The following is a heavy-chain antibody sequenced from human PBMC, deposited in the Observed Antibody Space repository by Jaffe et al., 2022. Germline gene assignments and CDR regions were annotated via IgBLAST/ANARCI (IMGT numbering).Heavy chain of an antibody. CDR2: ISGSGGST. CDR1: GFTFSSYA. Sequence: EVQLLESGGGLVQPGGSLRLSCAASGFTFSSYAMSWVRQAPGKGLEWVSAISGSGGSTYYADSVKGRFTISRDNSKNTLYLQMNSLRAEDTAVYYCAKIAANWKDSGYDWSVDYWGQGTLVTVSS. CDR3: AKIAANWKDSGYDWSVDY. J-gene: IGHJ4*02. V-gene: IGHV3-23*01. D-gene: IGHD5-12*01.